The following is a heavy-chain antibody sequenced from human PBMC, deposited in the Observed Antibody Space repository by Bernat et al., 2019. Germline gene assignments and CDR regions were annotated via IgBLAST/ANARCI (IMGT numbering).Heavy chain of an antibody. V-gene: IGHV1-69*01. J-gene: IGHJ6*03. D-gene: IGHD6-13*01. CDR1: GGTFSSYA. CDR3: ARGDSSSYYYYYYYMDV. Sequence: QVQLVQSGAEVKKPRSSVKVSCKASGGTFSSYAISWVRQAPGQGLEWMGGIIPIFGTANYAQKFQGRVTITADESTSTAYMELSSLRSEDTAVYYCARGDSSSYYYYYYYMDVWGKGTTVTVSS. CDR2: IIPIFGTA.